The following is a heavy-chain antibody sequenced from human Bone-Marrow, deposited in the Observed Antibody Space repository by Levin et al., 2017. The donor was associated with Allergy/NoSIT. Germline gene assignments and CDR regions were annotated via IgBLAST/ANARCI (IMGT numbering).Heavy chain of an antibody. D-gene: IGHD3-3*01. CDR3: ARGIRSGYYNVY. Sequence: QAGGSLRLSCAASGFTVSSNYMSWVRQAPGKGLEWVSIIYSGGSTYYADSVKGRFTISRDNSKNTLYLHMNSLRAEDTAVYFCARGIRSGYYNVYWGQGTLVTVSS. CDR2: IYSGGST. CDR1: GFTVSSNY. V-gene: IGHV3-66*01. J-gene: IGHJ4*02.